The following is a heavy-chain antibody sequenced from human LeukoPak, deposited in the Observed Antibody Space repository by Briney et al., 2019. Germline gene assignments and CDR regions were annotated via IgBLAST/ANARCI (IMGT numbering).Heavy chain of an antibody. D-gene: IGHD6-13*01. Sequence: GGSLRLSCAASGFIFSSYAMSWVCQAPGKGLEWVSSISSSSSYIYYADSVKGRFTISRDNAKNSLYLQMNSLRAEDTAVYYCARPAYSSSPEGDAFDIWGQGTMVTVSS. CDR2: ISSSSSYI. CDR1: GFIFSSYA. V-gene: IGHV3-21*01. J-gene: IGHJ3*02. CDR3: ARPAYSSSPEGDAFDI.